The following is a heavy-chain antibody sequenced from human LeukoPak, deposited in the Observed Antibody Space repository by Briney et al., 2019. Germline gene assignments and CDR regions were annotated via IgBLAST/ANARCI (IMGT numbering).Heavy chain of an antibody. CDR1: GVTPSSYA. V-gene: IGHV3-30*04. J-gene: IGHJ4*02. Sequence: PGRSLRLSCAASGVTPSSYAMHWVRQAPGKGLEWVAVISYDGSNKYYADSVKGRFTISRDNSKNTLYLQMNSLRAEDTAVYYCARDFMGIAVAGTGITFDYWGQGTLVTVSS. CDR3: ARDFMGIAVAGTGITFDY. CDR2: ISYDGSNK. D-gene: IGHD6-19*01.